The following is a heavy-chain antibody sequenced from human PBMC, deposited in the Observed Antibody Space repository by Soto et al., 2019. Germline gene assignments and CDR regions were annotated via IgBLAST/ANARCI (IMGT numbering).Heavy chain of an antibody. CDR1: GYTFKSCY. CDR3: ARDIPYNWNYEPATDFDY. J-gene: IGHJ4*02. V-gene: IGHV1-46*02. D-gene: IGHD1-7*01. CDR2: INPSGGST. Sequence: ASVEVCCXESGYTFKSCYRHWVRQEKRQGLEWMGIINPSGGSTSYAQKFQGRVTMTRDTSTSTVYMELSSLRSEDTAVYYCARDIPYNWNYEPATDFDYWGQGTLVTVSS.